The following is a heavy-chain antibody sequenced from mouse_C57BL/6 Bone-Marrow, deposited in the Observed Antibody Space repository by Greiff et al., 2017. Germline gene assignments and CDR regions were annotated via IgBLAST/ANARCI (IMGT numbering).Heavy chain of an antibody. CDR1: GFNIKDDY. V-gene: IGHV14-4*01. Sequence: VQLQQSGAELVRPGASVKLSCTASGFNIKDDYMHWVKQRPEQGLEWIGWIDPENGDTEYASKFQGKATITADTSSNTAYLQLSSLTSEDTAVYYCTPFYYCNYGYAMDYWGQGTSVTVSS. D-gene: IGHD2-1*01. CDR2: IDPENGDT. J-gene: IGHJ4*01. CDR3: TPFYYCNYGYAMDY.